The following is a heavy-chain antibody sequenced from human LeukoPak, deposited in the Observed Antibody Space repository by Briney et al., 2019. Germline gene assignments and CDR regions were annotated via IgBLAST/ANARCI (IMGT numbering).Heavy chain of an antibody. CDR3: ALEGQQLVRG. D-gene: IGHD6-13*01. CDR2: IYTSGST. CDR1: GGSISSGSYY. Sequence: SETLSLTCTVSGGSISSGSYYWSWIRQPAGKGLEWIGRIYTSGSTNYNPSLKSRVTISVDTSKNQFSLKLSSVTAADTAVYYCALEGQQLVRGWGQGTLVTVSS. V-gene: IGHV4-61*02. J-gene: IGHJ4*02.